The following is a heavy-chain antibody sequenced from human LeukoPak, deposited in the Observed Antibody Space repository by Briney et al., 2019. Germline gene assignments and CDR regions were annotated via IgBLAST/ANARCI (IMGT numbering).Heavy chain of an antibody. CDR2: IYYSGST. V-gene: IGHV4-59*01. CDR3: ARVYSSGWYADWYFDL. J-gene: IGHJ2*01. D-gene: IGHD6-19*01. CDR1: GGSTSSYY. Sequence: SETLSLTCTVSGGSTSSYYWSWIRQPPGKGLEWIGYIYYSGSTNYNPSLKSRVTISVDTSKNQFSLKLSSVAAADTAVYYCARVYSSGWYADWYFDLWGRGTLVTVSS.